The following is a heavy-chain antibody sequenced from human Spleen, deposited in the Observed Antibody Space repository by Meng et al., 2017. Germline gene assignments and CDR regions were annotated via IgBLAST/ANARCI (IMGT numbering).Heavy chain of an antibody. CDR3: ATRGNPYLNC. CDR1: RYTLTSDG. J-gene: IGHJ4*02. Sequence: GQRVQLGVEVKKPGASVTVSCNASRYTLTSDGFSWLRQAPGQGLEWMGWINRYSGNTDYAQKFQGRVTMTTDTSTSTAYMELTSLRSDDTAVYYCATRGNPYLNCWGQGTLVTVSS. V-gene: IGHV1-18*01. CDR2: INRYSGNT.